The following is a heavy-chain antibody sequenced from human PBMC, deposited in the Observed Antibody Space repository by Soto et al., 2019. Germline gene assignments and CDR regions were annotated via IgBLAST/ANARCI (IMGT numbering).Heavy chain of an antibody. J-gene: IGHJ3*02. Sequence: EVQVLESGGGLVQPGGSLRLSCAASGFTFSSYAMNWVRQAPGKGLEWVSAISGSGGSTYYADSVKGRFTISRDSSKNTLYLQMNSLRAEDTAVYYCAKGNSWSPALVLDIWGQGTMVTVSS. CDR3: AKGNSWSPALVLDI. CDR2: ISGSGGST. V-gene: IGHV3-23*01. D-gene: IGHD1-7*01. CDR1: GFTFSSYA.